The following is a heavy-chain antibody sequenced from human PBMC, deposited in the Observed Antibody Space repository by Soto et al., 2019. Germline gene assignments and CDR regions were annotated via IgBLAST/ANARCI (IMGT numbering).Heavy chain of an antibody. J-gene: IGHJ5*02. CDR1: GGSISSGDYY. CDR2: IYYSGST. V-gene: IGHV4-30-4*01. CDR3: ARHAYYYDSSGYSMYNWFDP. Sequence: SETLSLTCTVSGGSISSGDYYWSWIRQPPGKGLEWIGYIYYSGSTYYNPSLNSRVTISVDTSKNQFSLKLSSVTAADTAVYYCARHAYYYDSSGYSMYNWFDPWGQGTLVTVSS. D-gene: IGHD3-22*01.